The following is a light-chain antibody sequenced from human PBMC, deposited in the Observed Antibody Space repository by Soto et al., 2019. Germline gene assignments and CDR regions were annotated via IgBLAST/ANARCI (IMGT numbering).Light chain of an antibody. CDR3: AAWDASLNGYV. V-gene: IGLV1-44*01. Sequence: QSVLTHPPSASGTPGQRVTISCSGSRSNIGSNTVNWYQQLPGTAPKLLIYSNNQRPSGVPDRFSGSKSGTSASLAISGLQSEDEADYYCAAWDASLNGYVFGTGTKLTVL. J-gene: IGLJ1*01. CDR1: RSNIGSNT. CDR2: SNN.